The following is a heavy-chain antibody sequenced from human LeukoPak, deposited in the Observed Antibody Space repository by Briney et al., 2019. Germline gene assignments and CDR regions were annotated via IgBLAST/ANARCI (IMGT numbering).Heavy chain of an antibody. J-gene: IGHJ4*02. CDR1: GYTLTELS. D-gene: IGHD1-26*01. Sequence: ASVTVSCKVSGYTLTELSMHWVRQAPGKGLEWMGGFDPEDGETIYAQKFQGRVTMTEDTSTDTAYMELSSLRSEDTAVYYCATEIIVGASFDYWGQGTLVTASS. CDR3: ATEIIVGASFDY. CDR2: FDPEDGET. V-gene: IGHV1-24*01.